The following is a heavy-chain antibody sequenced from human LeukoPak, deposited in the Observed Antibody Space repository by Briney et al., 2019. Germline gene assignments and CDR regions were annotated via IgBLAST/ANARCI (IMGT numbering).Heavy chain of an antibody. CDR3: ARDTYGGNPPFDY. J-gene: IGHJ4*02. CDR2: INPSGGST. CDR1: GYTFTIYY. D-gene: IGHD4-23*01. V-gene: IGHV1-46*01. Sequence: ASVTVSCKASGYTFTIYYMHWVRQAPGQGLEWMGIINPSGGSTSYAQKLQGRVTMTTDTSTSTAYMELRSLRSDDTAVYYCARDTYGGNPPFDYWGQGTLVTVSS.